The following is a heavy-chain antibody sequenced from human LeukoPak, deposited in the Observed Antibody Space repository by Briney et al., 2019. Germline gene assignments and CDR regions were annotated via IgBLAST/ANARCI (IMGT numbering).Heavy chain of an antibody. Sequence: QTGGSLRLSCATSGFAFDDHTMHWVRQLPGKGLEGLSLISWEGSTTYYADSVKDRFTISRDNSKNSLYLQMNSLRTEDTALYYCAKARSSSWSYLESWGQGTLVTVSS. V-gene: IGHV3-43*01. CDR3: AKARSSSWSYLES. CDR2: ISWEGSTT. CDR1: GFAFDDHT. D-gene: IGHD6-13*01. J-gene: IGHJ4*02.